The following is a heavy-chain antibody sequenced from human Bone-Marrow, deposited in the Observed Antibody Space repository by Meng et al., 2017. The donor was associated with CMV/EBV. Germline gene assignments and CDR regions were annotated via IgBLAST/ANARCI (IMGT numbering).Heavy chain of an antibody. CDR1: GFTFSSYS. D-gene: IGHD6-6*01. Sequence: GGSLRLSCAASGFTFSSYSMNWVRQAPGKGLEWVSSISSSSSYIYYADSVKGRFTISRDNAKNSLYLQMNSLRAEDTAVYYCAGLIAARHYFDYWGQGTRVTVSS. V-gene: IGHV3-21*01. CDR2: ISSSSSYI. J-gene: IGHJ4*02. CDR3: AGLIAARHYFDY.